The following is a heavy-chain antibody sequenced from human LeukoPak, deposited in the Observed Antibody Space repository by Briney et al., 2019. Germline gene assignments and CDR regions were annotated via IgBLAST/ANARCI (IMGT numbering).Heavy chain of an antibody. CDR3: ARKGDSSSSETYYYYLDG. CDR2: IYYSGST. D-gene: IGHD6-6*01. CDR1: GGSISSYY. Sequence: SETLSLTCTVSGGSISSYYWSWIRQPPGRGLEWIGYIYYSGSTNYNPSLKSRVTISVDTSKNQFSLRLSSVTAADTAVYYCARKGDSSSSETYYYYLDGWGKGTTGTGPS. V-gene: IGHV4-59*01. J-gene: IGHJ6*03.